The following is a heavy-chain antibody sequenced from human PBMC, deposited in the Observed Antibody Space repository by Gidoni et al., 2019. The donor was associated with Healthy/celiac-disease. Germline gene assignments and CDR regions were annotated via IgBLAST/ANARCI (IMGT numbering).Heavy chain of an antibody. CDR1: GCTFSSYW. J-gene: IGHJ6*02. V-gene: IGHV3-7*01. D-gene: IGHD3-9*01. CDR3: AREVGHYDILTQKEVGYGMDV. CDR2: IKQDGSEK. Sequence: EVQLVESGGGLVQPGGSLRLSCAASGCTFSSYWMSWVRQAPGKGLEWVANIKQDGSEKYYVDSVKGRFTISRDNAKNSLYLQMNSLRAEDTAVYYCAREVGHYDILTQKEVGYGMDVWGQGTTVTVSS.